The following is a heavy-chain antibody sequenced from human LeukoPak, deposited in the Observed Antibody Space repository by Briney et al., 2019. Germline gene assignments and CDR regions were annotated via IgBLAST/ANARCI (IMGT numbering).Heavy chain of an antibody. CDR2: INHSGST. D-gene: IGHD5-18*01. J-gene: IGHJ4*02. CDR1: GGSFSGYY. CDR3: AKDYRGYPHGSFDY. V-gene: IGHV4-34*01. Sequence: SETLSLTCAVYGGSFSGYYWSWIRQPPGKGLEWIGEINHSGSTNYNPSLKSRVTISVDTSKNQFSLKLSSVTAADTAVYYCAKDYRGYPHGSFDYWGQGTLVTVSS.